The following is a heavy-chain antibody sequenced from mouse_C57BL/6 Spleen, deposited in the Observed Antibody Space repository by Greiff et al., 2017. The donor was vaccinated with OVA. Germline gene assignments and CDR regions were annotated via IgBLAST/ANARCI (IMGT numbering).Heavy chain of an antibody. CDR1: GYAFSSYW. CDR2: IYPGDGDT. J-gene: IGHJ4*01. CDR3: ARSGTTVVGAMDY. V-gene: IGHV1-80*01. D-gene: IGHD1-1*01. Sequence: QVQLKESGAELVKPGASVKISCKASGYAFSSYWMNWVKQRPGKGLEWIGQIYPGDGDTNYNGKFKGKATLTADKSSSTAYMQLSSLTSEDSAVYFCARSGTTVVGAMDYWGQGTSVTVSS.